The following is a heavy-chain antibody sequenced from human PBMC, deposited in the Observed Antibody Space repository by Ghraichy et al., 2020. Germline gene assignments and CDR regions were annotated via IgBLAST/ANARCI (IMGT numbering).Heavy chain of an antibody. V-gene: IGHV3-30-3*01. CDR1: GFTFTNYA. D-gene: IGHD6-13*01. J-gene: IGHJ4*02. CDR3: ATVGSSWSIFDF. CDR2: ISSDGNNK. Sequence: GGSLRLSCAASGFTFTNYAMHWVRQAPGKGLEWVAIISSDGNNKYYPDSVKGRFTISRDNSKNTLYLQMNSLRGDDTAVYYCATVGSSWSIFDFWGQGTLVTVSS.